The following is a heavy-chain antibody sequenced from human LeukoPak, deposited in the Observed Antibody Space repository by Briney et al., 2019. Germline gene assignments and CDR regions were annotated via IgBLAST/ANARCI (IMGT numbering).Heavy chain of an antibody. CDR3: ARRAAFDI. Sequence: PGGSLRLSCAASGFTFDDYAMHWVRQAPGKGLEWVSGISWNSGSIDYADSVKGRFTISRDDAKNSLYLQMNSLRAEDTAVYYCARRAAFDIWGQGTMVTVSS. CDR2: ISWNSGSI. J-gene: IGHJ3*02. CDR1: GFTFDDYA. V-gene: IGHV3-9*01.